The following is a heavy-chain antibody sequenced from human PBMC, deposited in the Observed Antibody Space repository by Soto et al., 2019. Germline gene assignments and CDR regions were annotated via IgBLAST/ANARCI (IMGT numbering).Heavy chain of an antibody. J-gene: IGHJ5*02. CDR3: ARSLTPIFGVVTRKLSFNWFDP. CDR2: IYYSGST. Sequence: QLQLQESGPGLVKPSETLSLTCTVSGGSISSSSYYWGWIRQPPGKGLEWIGSIYYSGSTYYNPSLKSRVTISVDTSKNQFSLKLSSVTAADTAVYYCARSLTPIFGVVTRKLSFNWFDPWGQGTLVTVSS. V-gene: IGHV4-39*01. D-gene: IGHD3-3*01. CDR1: GGSISSSSYY.